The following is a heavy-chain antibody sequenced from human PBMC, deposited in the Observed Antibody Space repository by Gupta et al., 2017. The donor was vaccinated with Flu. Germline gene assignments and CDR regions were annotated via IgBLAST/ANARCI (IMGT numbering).Heavy chain of an antibody. CDR3: ARPQSNWNNPYYGMDV. Sequence: QVQLVQSGAEVKKPGSSVKISCKVSGDTFSTHAISWARQAPGQGLEWLGGILPIFGKANYAQKFQGRVTISADESTSTAHMELSSLRSEDTAVFYCARPQSNWNNPYYGMDVWGQGTTVTVSS. CDR2: ILPIFGKA. V-gene: IGHV1-69*01. CDR1: GDTFSTHA. D-gene: IGHD1-20*01. J-gene: IGHJ6*02.